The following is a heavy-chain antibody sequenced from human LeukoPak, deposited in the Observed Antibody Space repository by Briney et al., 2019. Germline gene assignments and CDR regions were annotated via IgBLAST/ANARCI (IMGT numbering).Heavy chain of an antibody. Sequence: ASVNVSCKASGYTFTTYGISWVRQAPGQGLEWMGWISAYNGNTDYVQKLQGRVTMTTDTSTSTAYMELRSLRSDDTAVYYCAAVEYSSSWYLGSDYWGQGTLVTVSS. D-gene: IGHD6-13*01. CDR3: AAVEYSSSWYLGSDY. V-gene: IGHV1-18*01. J-gene: IGHJ4*02. CDR1: GYTFTTYG. CDR2: ISAYNGNT.